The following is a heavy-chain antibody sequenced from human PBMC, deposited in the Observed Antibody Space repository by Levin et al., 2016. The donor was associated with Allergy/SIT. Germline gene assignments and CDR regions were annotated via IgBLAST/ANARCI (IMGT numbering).Heavy chain of an antibody. J-gene: IGHJ6*03. CDR2: ISYDGSEK. V-gene: IGHV3-30*18. D-gene: IGHD3-22*01. Sequence: GESLKISCAASGFSISYYDMHWVRQAPGKGPEWVAVISYDGSEKYYADSVKNRFTISRDNANNSVSLQMNSLRAEDTAVYYCAKDYYDSSGYYYGDSYYYMDVWGKGTTVTVSS. CDR3: AKDYYDSSGYYYGDSYYYMDV. CDR1: GFSISYYD.